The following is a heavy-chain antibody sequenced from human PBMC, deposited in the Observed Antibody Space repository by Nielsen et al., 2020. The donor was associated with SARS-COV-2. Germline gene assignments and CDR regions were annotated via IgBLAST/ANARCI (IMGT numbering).Heavy chain of an antibody. CDR2: INSDGSST. CDR1: GFTFSSYW. CDR3: AREVGITIFGVVIQEHFDY. Sequence: GESLKISCAASGFTFSSYWMHWVRQAPGKGLVWVSRINSDGSSTSYADSVKGRFTISRDNAKNSLYLQMNSLRAEDTAVYYCAREVGITIFGVVIQEHFDYWGQGTLVTVSS. D-gene: IGHD3-3*01. V-gene: IGHV3-74*01. J-gene: IGHJ4*02.